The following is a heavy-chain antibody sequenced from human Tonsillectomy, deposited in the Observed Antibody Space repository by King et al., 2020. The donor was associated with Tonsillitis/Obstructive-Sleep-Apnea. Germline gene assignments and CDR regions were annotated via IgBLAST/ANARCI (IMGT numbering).Heavy chain of an antibody. CDR2: VYSGGTT. V-gene: IGHV3-53*01. J-gene: IGHJ4*02. CDR1: GFNVSSNY. D-gene: IGHD2-21*01. Sequence: VQLVESGGGLIQPGGSLRLSCAASGFNVSSNYMNWVRQAPGKGLEWVSIVYSGGTTYYADSVKGRFTISRDISKNTLYLQMDSLRAEDTAVYYCAREGGDSCYSFCPIDYWGQGTLVTVSS. CDR3: AREGGDSCYSFCPIDY.